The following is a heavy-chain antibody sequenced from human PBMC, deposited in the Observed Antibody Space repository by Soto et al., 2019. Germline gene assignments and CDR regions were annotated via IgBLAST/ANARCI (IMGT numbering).Heavy chain of an antibody. Sequence: PSETLSLTCTVSGDSSSRSYGSWIRQPPGKGLQWIGHISYSGGTNYNPSLKSRVTISVDTSKNQFSLKLSSVTAADTALYYCARDQSWHDLVWWFDPWGQGTLVTVSS. V-gene: IGHV4-59*01. CDR3: ARDQSWHDLVWWFDP. J-gene: IGHJ5*02. CDR1: GDSSSRSY. CDR2: ISYSGGT. D-gene: IGHD1-1*01.